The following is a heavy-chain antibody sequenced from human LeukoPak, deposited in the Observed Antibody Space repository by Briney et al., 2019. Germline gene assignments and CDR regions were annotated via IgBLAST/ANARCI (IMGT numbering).Heavy chain of an antibody. J-gene: IGHJ4*02. D-gene: IGHD6-13*01. Sequence: ASVKVSCKASGYTFTSYEINWVRQATGQGLEWMGWMNPNSGNTGYAQKFQGRVTMTRNTSISTAYMELSSLRSEDTAVYYCARVRGSSWYYFDYWGQGTLVTVSS. CDR3: ARVRGSSWYYFDY. CDR1: GYTFTSYE. CDR2: MNPNSGNT. V-gene: IGHV1-8*01.